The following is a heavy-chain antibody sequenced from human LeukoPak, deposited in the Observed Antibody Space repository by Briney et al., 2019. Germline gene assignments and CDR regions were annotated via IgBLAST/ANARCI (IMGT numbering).Heavy chain of an antibody. CDR3: ARTTRNYPRDAFGI. D-gene: IGHD1-7*01. Sequence: SETLSLTCAVSGYSISSGYYWGWVRQPPEKGLECIGSIYHSGSTYYNPSLKSRVTMSVDTSKNQFSLKLSSVTAADTAVYYCARTTRNYPRDAFGIWGQGTMVTVSS. CDR1: GYSISSGYY. V-gene: IGHV4-38-2*01. J-gene: IGHJ3*02. CDR2: IYHSGST.